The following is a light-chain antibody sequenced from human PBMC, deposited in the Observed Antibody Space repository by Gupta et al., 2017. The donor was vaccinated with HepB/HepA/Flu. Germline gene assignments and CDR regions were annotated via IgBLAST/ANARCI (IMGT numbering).Light chain of an antibody. Sequence: THPPSVSAAPSKYVTISCSGSSSNIGTHYVCWYQQLPATAPKLLIYDTNMRLSGIPDRFSGSKSGAAATLGITGLQTGDDADYYCGSLDSIMSALVFGGGTKLTVL. CDR1: SSNIGTHY. CDR2: DTN. J-gene: IGLJ3*02. V-gene: IGLV1-51*01. CDR3: GSLDSIMSALV.